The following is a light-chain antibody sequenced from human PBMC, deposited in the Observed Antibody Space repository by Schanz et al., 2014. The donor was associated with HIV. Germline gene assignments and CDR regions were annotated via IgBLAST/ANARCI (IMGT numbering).Light chain of an antibody. J-gene: IGKJ3*01. V-gene: IGKV1-39*01. CDR3: QQGASPPFT. Sequence: DVQMTQSPSTLSASVGDRVTITCRASQTISSWLAWYQQKQGKAPQLLIFDASSLQSGVPSRFSGSGSGTDFTLTISSLQPEDFATYFCQQGASPPFTFGPGTTVDIK. CDR1: QTISSW. CDR2: DAS.